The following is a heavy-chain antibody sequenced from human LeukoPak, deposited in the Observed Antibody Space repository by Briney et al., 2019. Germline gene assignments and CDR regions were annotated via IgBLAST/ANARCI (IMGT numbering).Heavy chain of an antibody. CDR3: ARSRVVTMSYAFDI. J-gene: IGHJ3*02. Sequence: SETLSLTCTVSGGSISSYYWSWIRQPAGKGLEWIGRIYTSGSTNYNPSLKSRVTMSVDTSKNQFSLKLSSVTAADTAVYYCARSRVVTMSYAFDIWGQGTMVTVSS. D-gene: IGHD3-22*01. V-gene: IGHV4-4*07. CDR1: GGSISSYY. CDR2: IYTSGST.